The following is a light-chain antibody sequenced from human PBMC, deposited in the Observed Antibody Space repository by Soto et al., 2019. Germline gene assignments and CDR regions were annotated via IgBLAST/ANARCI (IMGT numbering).Light chain of an antibody. J-gene: IGLJ1*01. CDR2: DVS. V-gene: IGLV2-14*01. CDR3: SSYSSCTSPYV. Sequence: QSVLTQPASVSGSPGQSVTVSCTGTSSDVGGYNYVSWYQQHPGKAPKLMIYDVSDRPSGVSNRFSGSKSGGTASLTISGLQAEDEADYYCSSYSSCTSPYVFGTGTKVTVL. CDR1: SSDVGGYNY.